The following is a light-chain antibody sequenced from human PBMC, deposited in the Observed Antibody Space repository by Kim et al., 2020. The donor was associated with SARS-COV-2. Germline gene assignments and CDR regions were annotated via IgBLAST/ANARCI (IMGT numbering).Light chain of an antibody. Sequence: LGQTVTMTCQGDRLRTYYASWYQQRPRQAPVNGVYGKNNRPSGIPDRFSGSNSGNTASLAITGAQAEDEADYYCNSRDSRGDHYVFGTGTKVTVL. CDR1: RLRTYY. V-gene: IGLV3-19*01. J-gene: IGLJ1*01. CDR3: NSRDSRGDHYV. CDR2: GKN.